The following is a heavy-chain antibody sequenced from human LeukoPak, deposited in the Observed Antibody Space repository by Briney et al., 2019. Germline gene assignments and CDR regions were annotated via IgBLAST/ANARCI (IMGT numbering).Heavy chain of an antibody. V-gene: IGHV3-23*01. CDR1: GFTFSSYG. CDR2: ISGSGGST. D-gene: IGHD2-21*02. J-gene: IGHJ3*02. Sequence: GGSLRLSCAASGFTFSSYGMSWVRQAPGKGLEWVSAISGSGGSTYYADSVKGRFTISRDNSKNTLYLQMNSLRAEDTAVYYCARDQGLRHTVVVTRAFDIWGRGTMVTVSS. CDR3: ARDQGLRHTVVVTRAFDI.